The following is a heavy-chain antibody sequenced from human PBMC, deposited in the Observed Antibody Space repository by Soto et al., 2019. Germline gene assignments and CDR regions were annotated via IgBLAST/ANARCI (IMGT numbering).Heavy chain of an antibody. D-gene: IGHD1-26*01. J-gene: IGHJ4*02. CDR3: AGGPGSYSTSYYFDF. CDR2: IFHSGNT. Sequence: PTETLSHTYAISGVSISSSNWLTSVRQTPEKGLEWIGEIFHSGNTNYNPSLKSRVAISVDKSNSRFSLKLSSVTAADTAVYYCAGGPGSYSTSYYFDFWGQGTLVTVS. CDR1: GVSISSSNW. V-gene: IGHV4-4*02.